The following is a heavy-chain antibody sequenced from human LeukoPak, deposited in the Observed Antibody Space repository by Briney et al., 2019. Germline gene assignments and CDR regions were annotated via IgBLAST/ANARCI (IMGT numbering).Heavy chain of an antibody. CDR1: GFTFSNYA. D-gene: IGHD2-15*01. J-gene: IGHJ4*02. V-gene: IGHV3-23*01. CDR3: AKSRRGANSGGSYYFDY. CDR2: ISGSGDIT. Sequence: PGRSLRLSCAASGFTFSNYAMTWVRQAPGKGLEWVSAISGSGDITYYADPVKGRFTISRDNSKNTLHLQMNSLRAEDTAVYYCAKSRRGANSGGSYYFDYWGQGTLVTVSS.